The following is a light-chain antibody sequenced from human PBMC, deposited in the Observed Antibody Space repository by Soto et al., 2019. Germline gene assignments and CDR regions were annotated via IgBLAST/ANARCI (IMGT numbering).Light chain of an antibody. CDR1: ESVSSSN. CDR3: QQYGSSPFT. J-gene: IGKJ3*01. V-gene: IGKV3-20*01. CDR2: GAS. Sequence: EIVLTQSPGTLSLSPGERATLSCRATESVSSSNLAWYQQKPGQAPRLLIYGASRRATGIPARFSGSGSGTDFTLTLNRLEPEDFAVYYCQQYGSSPFTFGPGTKVDIK.